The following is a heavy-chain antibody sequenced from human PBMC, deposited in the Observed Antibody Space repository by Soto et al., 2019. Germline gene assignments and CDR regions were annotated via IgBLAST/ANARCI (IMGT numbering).Heavy chain of an antibody. CDR2: ISYDGSNK. CDR1: GFTFSSYG. V-gene: IGHV3-30*18. Sequence: PGGSLRLSCAASGFTFSSYGMHWVRQAPGKGLEWVAVISYDGSNKYYADSVKGRFTISRDNSKNTLYLQMNSLRAEDTAVYYCAKGPGIAVIGYWGQGXLVTVYS. D-gene: IGHD6-19*01. CDR3: AKGPGIAVIGY. J-gene: IGHJ4*02.